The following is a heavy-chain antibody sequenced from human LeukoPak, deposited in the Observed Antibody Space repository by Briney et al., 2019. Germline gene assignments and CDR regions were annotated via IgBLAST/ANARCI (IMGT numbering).Heavy chain of an antibody. Sequence: PSETLSLTCTVSGGSISSSSYFWGWIRQPPGKGLEWIGSIYYSGSTYYNPSLKSRVTISVDTSKNQFSLKLSSVTAADTAVYYCARIGHSYGWTWLDPWGHGTLVTVSS. V-gene: IGHV4-39*07. J-gene: IGHJ5*02. CDR1: GGSISSSSYF. CDR2: IYYSGST. CDR3: ARIGHSYGWTWLDP. D-gene: IGHD5-18*01.